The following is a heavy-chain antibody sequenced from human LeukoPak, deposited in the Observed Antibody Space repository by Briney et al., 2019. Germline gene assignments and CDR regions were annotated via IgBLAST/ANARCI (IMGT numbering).Heavy chain of an antibody. CDR2: INPKSGGT. V-gene: IGHV1-2*02. CDR3: ARDEGRYCSGGSCRYPDY. J-gene: IGHJ4*02. Sequence: ASVKVSCKASGYTFTGYYMHWVRQAPGQGLEWMGWINPKSGGTNYAQKLQGRVTMTRDTSISTAYMELSRLRSDDTAVYYCARDEGRYCSGGSCRYPDYWGQGTLVTVSS. CDR1: GYTFTGYY. D-gene: IGHD2-15*01.